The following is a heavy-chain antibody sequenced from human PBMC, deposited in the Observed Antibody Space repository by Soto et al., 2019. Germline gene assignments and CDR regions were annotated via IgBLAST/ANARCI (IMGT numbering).Heavy chain of an antibody. V-gene: IGHV1-3*01. CDR1: GYTFTSYA. Sequence: WASVKVSCKASGYTFTSYAMHWVRQAPGQRLEWMGWINAGNGNTKYSQKFQGRVTITRDTSASTAYMELSSLRSEDTAVYYCAREVRGIAVAGMDWFDPWGQGTLVTVSS. J-gene: IGHJ5*02. D-gene: IGHD6-19*01. CDR2: INAGNGNT. CDR3: AREVRGIAVAGMDWFDP.